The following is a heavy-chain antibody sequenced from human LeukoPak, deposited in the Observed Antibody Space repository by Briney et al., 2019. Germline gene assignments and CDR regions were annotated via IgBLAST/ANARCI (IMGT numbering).Heavy chain of an antibody. D-gene: IGHD3-3*01. CDR3: ARAGYDFWSGYSTNFDY. J-gene: IGHJ4*02. CDR2: INPSGGST. V-gene: IGHV1-46*01. CDR1: GYSFTSYH. Sequence: ASVKVSCKASGYSFTSYHIHWVRQAPGQGLEWMGFINPSGGSTNYAQKFQGRVTMTRDMSTSTVYMELSSLRSEDTAVYYCARAGYDFWSGYSTNFDYWGQGTLVTVSS.